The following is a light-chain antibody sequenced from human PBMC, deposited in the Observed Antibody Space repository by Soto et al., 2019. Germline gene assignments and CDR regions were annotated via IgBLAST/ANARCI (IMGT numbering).Light chain of an antibody. CDR1: SSDVGGYNF. CDR3: SSYTSSSTRV. CDR2: EVS. Sequence: QSVPTQPASVSGSPGQSITISCTGTSSDVGGYNFVSWYQHHPGKAPKLMIYEVSNRPSGVSNRFSGSKSGITASLTISGLQAEDEADYYCSSYTSSSTRVFGTGTQLTVL. J-gene: IGLJ1*01. V-gene: IGLV2-14*01.